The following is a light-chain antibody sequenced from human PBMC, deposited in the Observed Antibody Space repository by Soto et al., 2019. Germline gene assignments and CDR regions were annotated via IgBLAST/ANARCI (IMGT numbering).Light chain of an antibody. V-gene: IGLV3-10*01. CDR2: DDS. CDR1: ALPKKF. Sequence: SYELTQPPSVSVSPGQTARITCSGDALPKKFASWYQQQSGQAPRLVIYDDSRRPSGIPERFSGSRSGTVATLAVTEAQVEDEADYYCYSLDHSGNIMVFGGGTKVTVL. CDR3: YSLDHSGNIMV. J-gene: IGLJ2*01.